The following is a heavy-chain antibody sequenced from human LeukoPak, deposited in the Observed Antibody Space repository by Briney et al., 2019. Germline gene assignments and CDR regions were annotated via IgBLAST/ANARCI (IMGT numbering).Heavy chain of an antibody. CDR3: AKPAPRPDC. V-gene: IGHV3-11*03. Sequence: GGSLRLSRAASGFTFSDYYMSWIRQAPGKGLEWVSYISSSSSYTNYADSVKGRFTISRDNSKNTLYLQMNSLRADDTAVYYCAKPAPRPDCWGQGTLATVSS. CDR1: GFTFSDYY. D-gene: IGHD6-6*01. J-gene: IGHJ4*02. CDR2: ISSSSSYT.